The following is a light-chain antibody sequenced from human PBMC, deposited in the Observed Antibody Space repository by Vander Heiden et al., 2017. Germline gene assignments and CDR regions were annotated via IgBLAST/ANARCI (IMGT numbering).Light chain of an antibody. J-gene: IGKJ3*01. V-gene: IGKV1-27*01. CDR1: QDVRTF. Sequence: DIQMTQSPASLSASVGDTVTIACRASQDVRTFLAWFQQKPGKVPKVLIYDASTLLSGVASRFSGSGAGTYFNLTITILQPEDFATYYCQKDENAPFTFGHGTKVDSK. CDR2: DAS. CDR3: QKDENAPFT.